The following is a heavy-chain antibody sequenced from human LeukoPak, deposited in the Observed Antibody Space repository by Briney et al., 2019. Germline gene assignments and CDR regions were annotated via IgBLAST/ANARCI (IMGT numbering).Heavy chain of an antibody. CDR1: GFTVSSNY. Sequence: GGSLRLSYAASGFTVSSNYMSWVRQAPGKGLECVSVSYSDGDTYYADSVRGRFTISRDNSKKMLYLQMNSLRAEDSAMYYCTSSPCSGGINCGHDFWGQGTLVTVSS. J-gene: IGHJ4*02. CDR3: TSSPCSGGINCGHDF. D-gene: IGHD2-15*01. CDR2: SYSDGDT. V-gene: IGHV3-53*01.